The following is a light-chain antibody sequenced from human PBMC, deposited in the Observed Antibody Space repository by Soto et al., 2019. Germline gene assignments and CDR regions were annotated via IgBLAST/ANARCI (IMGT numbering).Light chain of an antibody. CDR3: QQYNIYSLT. V-gene: IGKV1-5*03. CDR2: KTS. CDR1: QSISSW. Sequence: DIQMTQSPSTLSASVGDRVIITCRASQSISSWLAWYQQKPGKAPKLLIYKTSGLESGVPSRFSGSGSGTEFTLTISSLQPDDFATYYCQQYNIYSLTFGGGTKVEIK. J-gene: IGKJ4*01.